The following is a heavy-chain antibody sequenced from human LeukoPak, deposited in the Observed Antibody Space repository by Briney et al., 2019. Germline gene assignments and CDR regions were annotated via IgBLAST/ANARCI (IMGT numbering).Heavy chain of an antibody. Sequence: PGGSLRLSCAASGFNFSPYGMSWIRQAPGKGLEWVAGISGSGSDTYYADSVKGRSTISRDNFKNTVDLQMNSLRADDTAVYYCAKLGTYFYFDFWGRGTLVTVSS. V-gene: IGHV3-23*01. CDR2: ISGSGSDT. CDR3: AKLGTYFYFDF. CDR1: GFNFSPYG. J-gene: IGHJ2*01. D-gene: IGHD7-27*01.